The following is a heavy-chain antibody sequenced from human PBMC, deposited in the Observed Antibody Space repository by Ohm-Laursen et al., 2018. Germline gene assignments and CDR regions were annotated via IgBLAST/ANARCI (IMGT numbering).Heavy chain of an antibody. V-gene: IGHV3-23*01. J-gene: IGHJ4*01. D-gene: IGHD6-19*01. Sequence: SLRLSCAASEFTFSSYAMAWVRQAPGKGLEWVSDISGSGSSTSYADSVKGRFTISRDNSRNTLYLQMNSLRAEDTAVYYCAKDRGIAVAGTDYWGQGTLVTVSS. CDR3: AKDRGIAVAGTDY. CDR1: EFTFSSYA. CDR2: ISGSGSST.